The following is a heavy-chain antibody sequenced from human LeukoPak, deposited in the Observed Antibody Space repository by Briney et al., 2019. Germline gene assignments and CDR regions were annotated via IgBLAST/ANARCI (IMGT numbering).Heavy chain of an antibody. CDR1: GYTFTRYG. CDR3: GRSYSSSHPDWFDP. CDR2: ISGHNGNP. J-gene: IGHJ5*02. Sequence: ASVKVSCKASGYTFTRYGISWVRQSPGQGLEWMGWISGHNGNPNYAQKLQGRVTMTTDTSTSTAYMELRSLRADDTAVYYCGRSYSSSHPDWFDPWGQGTLVTVSS. D-gene: IGHD6-6*01. V-gene: IGHV1-18*01.